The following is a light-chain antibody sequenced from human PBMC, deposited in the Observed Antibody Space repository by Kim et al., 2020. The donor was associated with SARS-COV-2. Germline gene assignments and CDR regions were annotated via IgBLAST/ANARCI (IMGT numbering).Light chain of an antibody. Sequence: VTIACTVSSANIGAGDDLHCYQQLPGTAPKRLIYGNRNRPSGVPDRFSGSKSGTSASLAITGLQAEDEADYYCQSYDSSRSGSGVFGTGTKVTVL. V-gene: IGLV1-40*01. CDR2: GNR. CDR1: SANIGAGDD. CDR3: QSYDSSRSGSGV. J-gene: IGLJ1*01.